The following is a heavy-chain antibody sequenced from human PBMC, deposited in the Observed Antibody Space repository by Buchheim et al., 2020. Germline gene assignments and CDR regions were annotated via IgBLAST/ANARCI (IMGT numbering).Heavy chain of an antibody. J-gene: IGHJ6*02. Sequence: EVQLVESGGGLVQPGGSLRLSCAASGFTFSSYEMNWVRQAPGKGLEWVSYISSSGSTIYYADSVKGRFTISRDNAKNSLYLQMNSLRAEDTAVYYCARGHSGYSYGYYYYYGMDAWGQGTT. D-gene: IGHD5-18*01. CDR1: GFTFSSYE. V-gene: IGHV3-48*03. CDR2: ISSSGSTI. CDR3: ARGHSGYSYGYYYYYGMDA.